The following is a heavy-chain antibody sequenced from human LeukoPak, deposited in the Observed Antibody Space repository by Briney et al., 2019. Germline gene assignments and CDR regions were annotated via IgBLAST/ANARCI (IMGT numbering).Heavy chain of an antibody. CDR2: ISSTGTYI. CDR1: GFTFSSYS. V-gene: IGHV3-21*01. D-gene: IGHD5-18*01. J-gene: IGHJ4*02. CDR3: ARDFLKVDTAMVFDY. Sequence: GGSLRLSCAASGFTFSSYSMNWVRQAPGKGLEWVSSISSTGTYIYYADSVKGRFTISRDNAKNSPYLQMNSLRAEDTAVYYCARDFLKVDTAMVFDYWGQGTLVTVSS.